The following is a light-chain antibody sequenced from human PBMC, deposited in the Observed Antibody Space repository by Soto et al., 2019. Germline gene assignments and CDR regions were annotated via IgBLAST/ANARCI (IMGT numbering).Light chain of an antibody. V-gene: IGKV3D-20*02. J-gene: IGKJ3*01. CDR1: QSVRSSY. Sequence: EIVLTQSPGTLSLSAGERAILSCRASQSVRSSYVAWYHQKPGRPPRLLIYSASNRATGIPDRFSGSGSGTDFTLTISRLEPEDFAIYCCQQHSNFFGPGTKVDI. CDR3: QQHSNF. CDR2: SAS.